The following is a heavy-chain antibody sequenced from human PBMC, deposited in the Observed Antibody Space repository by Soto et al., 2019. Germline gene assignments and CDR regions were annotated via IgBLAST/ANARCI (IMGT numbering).Heavy chain of an antibody. CDR1: GYTFTSYY. D-gene: IGHD3-9*01. CDR2: INPSGGST. CDR3: ARGGRYDILTGYPFYGMDV. V-gene: IGHV1-46*01. J-gene: IGHJ6*02. Sequence: ASVQVSRQASGYTFTSYYMHWVRQAPGQWLEWMGIINPSGGSTSYAQKFQGRVTMTRDTSTSTVYMELSSLRSEDTAVYYCARGGRYDILTGYPFYGMDVWGQGTTVTVSS.